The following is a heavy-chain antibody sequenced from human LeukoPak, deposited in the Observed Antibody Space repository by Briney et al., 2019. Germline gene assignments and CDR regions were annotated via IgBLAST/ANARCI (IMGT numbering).Heavy chain of an antibody. CDR2: INPNTGDT. V-gene: IGHV1-2*02. CDR1: GYTFTGYY. CDR3: AREGDYDYYYYYSYMDL. J-gene: IGHJ6*03. Sequence: ASVKLSCKASGYTFTGYYLHWVRQAPGQGLEWMGWINPNTGDTNYAQKFQGRVTMTRDTSIGTAYMELSSLRSDDTAVYYCAREGDYDYYYYYSYMDLWGKGTTVTISS. D-gene: IGHD4-17*01.